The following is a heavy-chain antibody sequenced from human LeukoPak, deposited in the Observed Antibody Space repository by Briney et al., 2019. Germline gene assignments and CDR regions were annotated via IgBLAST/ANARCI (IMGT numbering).Heavy chain of an antibody. J-gene: IGHJ4*02. Sequence: GGSLRPSCAASGFTFSSYSMNWVRLAPGKGLEWVANIKLDGREKYYVDSVKGRFTISRDNAKKSLYLQMNSLIDEDTAVYYCARDFFAFGGVIALLDYWGQGTLVTVSS. CDR3: ARDFFAFGGVIALLDY. CDR1: GFTFSSYS. D-gene: IGHD3-16*02. V-gene: IGHV3-7*01. CDR2: IKLDGREK.